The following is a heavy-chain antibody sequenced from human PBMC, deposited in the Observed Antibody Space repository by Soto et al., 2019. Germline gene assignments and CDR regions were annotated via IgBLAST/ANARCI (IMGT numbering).Heavy chain of an antibody. Sequence: PGGSLRLACAASGFTFSNYWMHCVRQAPGKGLVWVSRIKFDGSNTDYADSVKGRFTISRDNAKNTLYLQMNSLRAEDTTLYYCARGGPHHYAMDFSGQGTTVTVSS. CDR2: IKFDGSNT. CDR1: GFTFSNYW. V-gene: IGHV3-74*01. CDR3: ARGGPHHYAMDF. J-gene: IGHJ6*01.